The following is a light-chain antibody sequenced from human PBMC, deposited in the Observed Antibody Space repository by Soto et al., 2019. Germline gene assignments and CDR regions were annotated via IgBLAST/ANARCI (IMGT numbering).Light chain of an antibody. Sequence: EIVLTQSPATLSLSPGERATLSCRASQSVSSYLAWYQQKPGQAPSLLIYDASNRATGIPARFSGSGSGTDFTLTNRSLETEDFAVYYCQQRSNWPPGLTFGGGTKVEIK. CDR2: DAS. CDR3: QQRSNWPPGLT. CDR1: QSVSSY. V-gene: IGKV3-11*01. J-gene: IGKJ4*01.